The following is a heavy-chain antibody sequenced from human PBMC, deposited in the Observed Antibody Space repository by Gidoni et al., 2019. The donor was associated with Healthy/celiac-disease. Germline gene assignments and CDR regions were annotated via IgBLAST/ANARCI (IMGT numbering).Heavy chain of an antibody. CDR3: ARDRVRYSYGRNFDY. CDR1: VFTVSSYA. CDR2: ISYDGSNK. V-gene: IGHV3-30-3*01. J-gene: IGHJ4*02. Sequence: QVQLVESGGGVVQPGRSLRLSCAASVFTVSSYAMHWFRPAPVKGLEWVAVISYDGSNKYYADSVKCRFTISRDNSKNTLYLQMNSLRAEDTAVYYCARDRVRYSYGRNFDYWGQGTLVTVSS. D-gene: IGHD5-18*01.